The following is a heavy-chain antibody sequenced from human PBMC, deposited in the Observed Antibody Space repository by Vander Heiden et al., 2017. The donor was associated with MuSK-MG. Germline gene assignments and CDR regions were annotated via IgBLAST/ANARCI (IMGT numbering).Heavy chain of an antibody. J-gene: IGHJ4*02. D-gene: IGHD3-3*01. CDR2: IRSKSFGGTT. Sequence: EVQLVESGGGLVQPGRSLRLSCTTSGFTFGDYALSWVRQAPGKGLEWVGFIRSKSFGGTTQYAASVKGRFTISRDDSKSIVYLQMNSLQTEDTAVFYCARVPVYNFWSGYYGGFDYWGQGALVTVSS. CDR1: GFTFGDYA. CDR3: ARVPVYNFWSGYYGGFDY. V-gene: IGHV3-49*04.